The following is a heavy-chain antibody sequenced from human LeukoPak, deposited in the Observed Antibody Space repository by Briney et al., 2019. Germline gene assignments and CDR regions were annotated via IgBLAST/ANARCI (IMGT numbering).Heavy chain of an antibody. CDR2: ISSSGSTI. V-gene: IGHV3-11*01. CDR1: GFTFSDYY. D-gene: IGHD2-15*01. Sequence: GGSLRLSCAASGFTFSDYYMSWIRQAPGKGLEWVSYISSSGSTIYYADSMKGRFTISRDNAKNSLYLQMNSLRAEDTAVYYCACCSGGSCYWFDPWGQGTLVTVSS. J-gene: IGHJ5*02. CDR3: ACCSGGSCYWFDP.